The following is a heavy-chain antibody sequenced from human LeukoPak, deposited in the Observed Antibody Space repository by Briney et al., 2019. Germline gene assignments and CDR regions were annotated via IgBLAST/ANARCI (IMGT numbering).Heavy chain of an antibody. J-gene: IGHJ6*03. Sequence: GGSLRLSCAASGFTFNNYWMHWVRQAPGKGLVWVARTNTHGTSANYADSVKGRFVISRDNANNTLYLQMNGLRDGDTGVYYSLAGYYYYYMDVWGKGTTVTVSS. D-gene: IGHD6-13*01. CDR2: TNTHGTSA. CDR1: GFTFNNYW. CDR3: LAGYYYYYMDV. V-gene: IGHV3-74*01.